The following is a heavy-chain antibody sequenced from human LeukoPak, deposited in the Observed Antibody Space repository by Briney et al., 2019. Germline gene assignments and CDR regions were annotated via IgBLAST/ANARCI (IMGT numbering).Heavy chain of an antibody. J-gene: IGHJ4*02. CDR3: AGGGSYYPTYFDY. CDR1: GFTFSSYS. V-gene: IGHV3-48*01. Sequence: GGPLRLSCAASGFTFSSYSMNWVRQAPGKGLEWVSCISSSSSTIYYADSVKGRFTISRDNAKNSLYLQMNSLRAEDTAVYYCAGGGSYYPTYFDYWGQGTLVTVSS. CDR2: ISSSSSTI. D-gene: IGHD1-26*01.